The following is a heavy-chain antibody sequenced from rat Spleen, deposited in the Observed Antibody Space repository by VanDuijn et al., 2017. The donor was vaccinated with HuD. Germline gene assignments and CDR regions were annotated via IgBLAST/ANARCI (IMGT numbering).Heavy chain of an antibody. Sequence: EVQLQESGPGLVKPSQSLSLTCSVTGYSITSNYWGWIRKFPGDKMEWMGYISYSGGTSYSPSLKSRISITRDTSKNQFFLQLNSVTTEDTATYYCARTDYSSYPYYVMDAWGQGASVTVSS. CDR2: ISYSGGT. CDR3: ARTDYSSYPYYVMDA. CDR1: GYSITSNY. V-gene: IGHV3-1*01. J-gene: IGHJ4*01. D-gene: IGHD1-2*01.